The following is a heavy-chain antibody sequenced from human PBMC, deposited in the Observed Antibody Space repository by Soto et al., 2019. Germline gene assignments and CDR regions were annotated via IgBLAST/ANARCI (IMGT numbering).Heavy chain of an antibody. CDR2: IHGGGNSA. Sequence: PGGSLRLSCAASGFTFSGYAMSWVRQAPGKGLEWVSVIHGGGNSAYYADSVKGRFTISRDNSKNTLYLQMSSPRGEDTAVYYCARNYDFWSGYYGMDVWGQGTTVTVSS. V-gene: IGHV3-23*01. J-gene: IGHJ6*02. CDR1: GFTFSGYA. CDR3: ARNYDFWSGYYGMDV. D-gene: IGHD3-3*01.